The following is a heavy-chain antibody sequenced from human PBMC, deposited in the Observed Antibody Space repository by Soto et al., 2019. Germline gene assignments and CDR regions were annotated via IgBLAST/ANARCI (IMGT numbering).Heavy chain of an antibody. CDR2: ISAYNGNT. D-gene: IGHD3-9*01. CDR3: AKIGGESDIFYKYGDHGCLFTS. V-gene: IGHV1-18*01. CDR1: GYTFTSYG. Sequence: ASVKVSCKASGYTFTSYGISWVRQAPGQGLEWMGWISAYNGNTNYAQKLQGRVTMTTDTSTSTAYMELRSLRSDDTAVYYCAKIGGESDIFYKYGDHGCLFTSWARGSSVPVSS. J-gene: IGHJ1*01.